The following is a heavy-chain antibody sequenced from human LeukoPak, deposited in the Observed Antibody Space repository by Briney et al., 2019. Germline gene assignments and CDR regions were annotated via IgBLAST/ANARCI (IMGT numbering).Heavy chain of an antibody. CDR1: GFRVSTYN. Sequence: PGGSLRLSCAASGFRVSTYNMTWVRQAPGKGLEWVSSFSGKSTYIFYADSVKGRFTISRDNAKNSLYLQMNSLRAEDTAVYYCARDVDYANPRHDYWGQGTLVTVSS. CDR3: ARDVDYANPRHDY. V-gene: IGHV3-21*01. D-gene: IGHD4/OR15-4a*01. J-gene: IGHJ4*02. CDR2: FSGKSTYI.